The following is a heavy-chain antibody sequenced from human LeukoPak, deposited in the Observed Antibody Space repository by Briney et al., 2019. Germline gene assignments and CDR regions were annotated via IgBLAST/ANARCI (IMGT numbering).Heavy chain of an antibody. D-gene: IGHD2-2*02. CDR2: IYSGGNT. V-gene: IGHV3-53*05. CDR3: AKELPDYIVVVPAAIAEYYFDY. CDR1: GFTVSNNY. Sequence: GGSLRLSCAASGFTVSNNYMSWVRQAPGKGLEWVSVIYSGGNTYYIDSVKGRFTISRDNSKNTVYLQMNSLRAEDTAVYYCAKELPDYIVVVPAAIAEYYFDYWGQGTLVTVSS. J-gene: IGHJ4*02.